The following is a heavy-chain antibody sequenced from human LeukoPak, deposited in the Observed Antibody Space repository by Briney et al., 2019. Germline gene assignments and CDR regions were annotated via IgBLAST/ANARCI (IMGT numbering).Heavy chain of an antibody. V-gene: IGHV3-66*01. CDR1: GFSVSSNY. CDR3: ARAPSDYGDYVDY. CDR2: IFSGGST. J-gene: IGHJ4*02. Sequence: GGSLRLSCAASGFSVSSNYMSWVRQAPGTGLEWVSVIFSGGSTYYADSVKGRFTISRDNSKNTLYLQMNSLRAEDTAVYYCARAPSDYGDYVDYWGQGTLVTVSS. D-gene: IGHD4-17*01.